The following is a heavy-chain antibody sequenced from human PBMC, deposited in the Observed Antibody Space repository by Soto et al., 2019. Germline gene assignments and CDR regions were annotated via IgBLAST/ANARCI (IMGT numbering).Heavy chain of an antibody. J-gene: IGHJ5*02. D-gene: IGHD6-13*01. CDR3: ARDRSDSSSWYNWFDP. CDR1: GYTFTGYY. V-gene: IGHV1-2*04. CDR2: INPNSGGT. Sequence: ASVKVSCKASGYTFTGYYMHWVRQAPGQGLEWMGWINPNSGGTNYAQKFQGWVTMTRDTSISTAHMELSRLRSDDTAVYYCARDRSDSSSWYNWFDPWGQGTLVTV.